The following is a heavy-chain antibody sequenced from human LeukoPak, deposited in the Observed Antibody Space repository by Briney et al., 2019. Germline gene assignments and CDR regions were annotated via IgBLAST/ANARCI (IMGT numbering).Heavy chain of an antibody. Sequence: GGSLRLSCAASGFTFSSYGMSWVRQAPGKGLEWVSSITGSGAATSYADSVKGRFTISRDNSRNTLYLQMNSLRAEDTAVYYCAKVGYGSNGYYYFDYWGQGTLVTVSS. CDR2: ITGSGAAT. J-gene: IGHJ4*02. CDR1: GFTFSSYG. V-gene: IGHV3-23*01. CDR3: AKVGYGSNGYYYFDY. D-gene: IGHD3-22*01.